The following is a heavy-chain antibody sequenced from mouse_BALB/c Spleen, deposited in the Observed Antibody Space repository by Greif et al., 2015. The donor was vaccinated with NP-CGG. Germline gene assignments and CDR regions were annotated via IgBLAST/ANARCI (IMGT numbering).Heavy chain of an antibody. CDR1: GFNIKDTY. CDR3: ARSNWVWYFDV. D-gene: IGHD4-1*01. V-gene: IGHV14-3*02. Sequence: EVQLQQSGAELVKPGASVKLSCTASGFNIKDTYMHWVKQRPEQGLEWIGRIDPANGNTKYDPKFQGKATITADTSSNTAYLQLSSLTSEDTAVYYCARSNWVWYFDVWGAGTTVTVSS. J-gene: IGHJ1*01. CDR2: IDPANGNT.